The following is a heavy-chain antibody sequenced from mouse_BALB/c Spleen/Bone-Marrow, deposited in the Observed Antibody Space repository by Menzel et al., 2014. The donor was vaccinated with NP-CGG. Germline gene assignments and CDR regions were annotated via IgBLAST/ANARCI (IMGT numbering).Heavy chain of an antibody. CDR3: VRAYGSSYAMDY. Sequence: EAQLQESGGGLVKPGGSLKLSCAASGFTLSSYAMSWVRQSPEKRLEWVAEISSGGNYTYYPGTVTGRFTISRDNAKNILYLEMSSLRSDDTAMYYCVRAYGSSYAMDYWGQGTSVTVSS. D-gene: IGHD1-1*01. CDR1: GFTLSSYA. J-gene: IGHJ4*01. CDR2: ISSGGNYT. V-gene: IGHV5-9-4*01.